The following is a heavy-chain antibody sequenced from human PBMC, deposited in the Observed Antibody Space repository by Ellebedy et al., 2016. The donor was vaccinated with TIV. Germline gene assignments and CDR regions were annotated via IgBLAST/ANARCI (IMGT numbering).Heavy chain of an antibody. CDR2: ISDSGSTT. CDR1: GLTFSNNA. D-gene: IGHD2-2*01. Sequence: PGGSLRLSCAASGLTFSNNAMSWVRQAPGKGLEWISVISDSGSTTYYADSVKCRFTISRYNSKNTLYLRMDSLRAGDTPVYYCATGRGGGSDSSTPRYFFDYWGLGTLVTVSS. J-gene: IGHJ4*02. CDR3: ATGRGGGSDSSTPRYFFDY. V-gene: IGHV3-23*01.